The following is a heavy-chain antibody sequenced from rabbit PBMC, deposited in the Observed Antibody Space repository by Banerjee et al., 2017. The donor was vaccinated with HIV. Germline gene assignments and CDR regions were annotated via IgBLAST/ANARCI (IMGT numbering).Heavy chain of an antibody. V-gene: IGHV1S40*01. CDR3: ARRDAGYGYGALDP. CDR2: IYTGDGNT. Sequence: QSLEESGGDLVKPGASLTLTCKASGFTLSNYWICWVRQAPGKGLEWIACIYTGDGNTHYASWAKGRFTISKTSSTTVTLQMTSLTAADTATYFCARRDAGYGYGALDPRGPGTLVTVS. J-gene: IGHJ2*01. CDR1: GFTLSNYW. D-gene: IGHD6-1*01.